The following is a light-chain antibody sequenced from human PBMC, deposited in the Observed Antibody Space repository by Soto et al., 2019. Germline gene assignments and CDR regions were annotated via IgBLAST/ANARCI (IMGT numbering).Light chain of an antibody. J-gene: IGKJ2*01. CDR2: GAS. Sequence: EIVLTQSPGTLSLSPGERATLSCRASQSVSSSYLAWYQQKPGQAPRLLIYGASSRATGIPDRFSGSGSGTDFTLTISRLEPEDFAVYYCQQYGSSPPEYTFGQGTNLEI. V-gene: IGKV3-20*01. CDR3: QQYGSSPPEYT. CDR1: QSVSSSY.